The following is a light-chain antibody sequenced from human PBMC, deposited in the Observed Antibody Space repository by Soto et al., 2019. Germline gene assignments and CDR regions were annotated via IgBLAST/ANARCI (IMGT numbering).Light chain of an antibody. CDR2: DAS. Sequence: DIQMTQSPSTLSASVGDRVSITCRASQSINTWLAWYQQKPGKAPKVLIYDASSLESGVPSRFSGSGYGTEFTLTISGLQPDDFATYFCQQYDTYHTFGQGTKVDIK. J-gene: IGKJ2*01. V-gene: IGKV1-5*01. CDR1: QSINTW. CDR3: QQYDTYHT.